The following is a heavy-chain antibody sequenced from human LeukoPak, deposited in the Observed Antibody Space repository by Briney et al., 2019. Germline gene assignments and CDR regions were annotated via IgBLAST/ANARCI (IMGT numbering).Heavy chain of an antibody. V-gene: IGHV3-30*18. J-gene: IGHJ4*02. CDR1: GFTFSSYG. CDR3: AKDLVVAAPPDYFDY. D-gene: IGHD2-15*01. Sequence: GSLRLSCAASGFTFSSYGMHWVRQAPGKGLEWVAVISYDGSNKYYADSVKGRFTISRDNSKNTLYLQMNSLRAEDTAVYYCAKDLVVAAPPDYFDYWGQGTLVTVSS. CDR2: ISYDGSNK.